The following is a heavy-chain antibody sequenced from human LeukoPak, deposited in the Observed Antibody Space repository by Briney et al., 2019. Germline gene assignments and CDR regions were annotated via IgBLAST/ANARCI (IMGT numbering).Heavy chain of an antibody. CDR1: GFTFSSFA. CDR2: ISGSGGST. Sequence: PGGSLRLSCAASGFTFSSFAMSWVRQAPGKGLEWVSAISGSGGSTYYADSVKGRFTISRDNAKNSLYLQMNSLRAEDTAVYYCARGVIRYFDWLLSLDYWGQGTLVTVSS. D-gene: IGHD3-9*01. CDR3: ARGVIRYFDWLLSLDY. V-gene: IGHV3-23*01. J-gene: IGHJ4*02.